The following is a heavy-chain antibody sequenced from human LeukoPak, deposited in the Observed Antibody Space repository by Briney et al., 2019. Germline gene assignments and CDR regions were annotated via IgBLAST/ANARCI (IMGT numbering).Heavy chain of an antibody. J-gene: IGHJ4*02. CDR1: GYTFSGYY. D-gene: IGHD3-22*01. CDR3: ARDARADYDSSGSIDY. CDR2: INPNSGGT. V-gene: IGHV1-2*02. Sequence: ASVKVSCKASGYTFSGYYIHWVRQAPGQGLEWMGLINPNSGGTDYAQKFQGRVTVTRDTSISTAYMDMSRLRSDDTAVCYCARDARADYDSSGSIDYWGQGTLVTVSS.